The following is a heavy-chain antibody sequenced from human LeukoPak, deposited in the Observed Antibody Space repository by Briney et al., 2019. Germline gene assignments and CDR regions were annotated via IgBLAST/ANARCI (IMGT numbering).Heavy chain of an antibody. CDR2: ISYDGSNK. CDR1: GFTFSSYA. CDR3: ARVGITMVRGVPAPIDY. J-gene: IGHJ4*02. D-gene: IGHD3-10*01. V-gene: IGHV3-30*04. Sequence: PGRPLRLSCAASGFTFSSYAMHWVRQAPGKGLEWVAVISYDGSNKYYADSVKGRFTISRDNSKNTLYLQMNSLRAEDTAVYYCARVGITMVRGVPAPIDYWGQGTLVTVSS.